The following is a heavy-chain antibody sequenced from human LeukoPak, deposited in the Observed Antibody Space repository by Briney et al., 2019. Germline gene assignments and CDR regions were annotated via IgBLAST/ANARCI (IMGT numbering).Heavy chain of an antibody. CDR2: IYYNGIT. J-gene: IGHJ4*02. D-gene: IGHD4-23*01. CDR1: DYSINNPYY. V-gene: IGHV4-38-2*02. Sequence: PPETLSLTCTVSDYSINNPYYWGWLRQPPGKGLEWIAAIYYNGITLYNPSLNSRVAISVDTSKNQFSLKMTSGTAADTAVYYCARLAACNTALCGTARWQFDSWGQGILVTVSS. CDR3: ARLAACNTALCGTARWQFDS.